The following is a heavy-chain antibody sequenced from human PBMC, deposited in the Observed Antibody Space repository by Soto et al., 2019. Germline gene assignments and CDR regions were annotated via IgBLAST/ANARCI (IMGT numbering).Heavy chain of an antibody. Sequence: QVQLVESGGDLAKPGGSLRLSCVGSGFTFGDYDMGWIRQAPGRGLEWVSYTSSGGTTIYYVDSVKGRFTLSRDNAKNSLYLQMDSLRVDDTAVYYCARDPQAIAVALPFYYGMDVWGQGTTVTVSS. CDR3: ARDPQAIAVALPFYYGMDV. CDR1: GFTFGDYD. J-gene: IGHJ6*02. D-gene: IGHD6-19*01. CDR2: TSSGGTTI. V-gene: IGHV3-11*01.